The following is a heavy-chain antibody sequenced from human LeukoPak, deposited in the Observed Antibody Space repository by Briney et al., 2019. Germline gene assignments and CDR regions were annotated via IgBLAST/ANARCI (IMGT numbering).Heavy chain of an antibody. CDR1: GGTFSSYA. Sequence: GASVKVSCKASGGTFSSYAISWVRQAPGQGLEWMGGIIPIFGTANYAQKFQGRVTITADKSTSTAYMELSSLRSEDTAVYYCARGPSASSITMVRGAILRAFDIWGQGTMVTVSS. CDR3: ARGPSASSITMVRGAILRAFDI. J-gene: IGHJ3*02. D-gene: IGHD3-10*01. CDR2: IIPIFGTA. V-gene: IGHV1-69*06.